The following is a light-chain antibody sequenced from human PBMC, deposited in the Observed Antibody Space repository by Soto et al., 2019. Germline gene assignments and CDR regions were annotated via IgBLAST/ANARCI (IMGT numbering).Light chain of an antibody. CDR1: KSVLDSSTNKNY. CDR2: WAS. J-gene: IGKJ2*01. V-gene: IGKV4-1*01. CDR3: QQYYETPNT. Sequence: DIVLTQSPDSLAVSLGERATINCTSSKSVLDSSTNKNYLSWYHQKPGQPPQLLTHWASIRESGVPDRFSGSGYRTDFTLTSSSLKAEAVEIYYYQQYYETPNTLGLGKKLEIK.